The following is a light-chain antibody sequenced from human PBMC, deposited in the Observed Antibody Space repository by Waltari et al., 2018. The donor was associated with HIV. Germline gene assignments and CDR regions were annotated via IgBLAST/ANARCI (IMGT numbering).Light chain of an antibody. V-gene: IGLV2-14*03. Sequence: QSALTQPASLSGSPGQSITISCSGFRSDIGDYNYVSWYQQYQGKVPKLIIYDLKYRPSGFSNRFPGSKSDSAAFLTTSGLHTEDEAVYHCCAYTSRSTQVFGTGTEVTVL. CDR3: CAYTSRSTQV. CDR1: RSDIGDYNY. J-gene: IGLJ1*01. CDR2: DLK.